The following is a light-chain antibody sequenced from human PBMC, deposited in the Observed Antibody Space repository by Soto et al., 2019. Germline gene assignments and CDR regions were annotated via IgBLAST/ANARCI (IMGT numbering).Light chain of an antibody. V-gene: IGKV3-20*01. J-gene: IGKJ1*01. CDR3: QQYGSSLWT. Sequence: EIVLTQSPGTLSLSPGERATLSCRASQSISSSYLAWYQQKPGQAPRLLIYGASSRATGIPDRFSGSGSGTDFTLTISRLEPEDFAVYYCQQYGSSLWTFGHGTKVEI. CDR2: GAS. CDR1: QSISSSY.